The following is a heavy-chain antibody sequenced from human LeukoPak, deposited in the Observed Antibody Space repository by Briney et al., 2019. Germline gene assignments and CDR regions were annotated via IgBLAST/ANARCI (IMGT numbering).Heavy chain of an antibody. CDR3: AGGPFRANYYIGDY. D-gene: IGHD1-7*01. CDR2: INSDGSST. V-gene: IGHV3-74*01. Sequence: PGGSLRLSCAASGFTFSSHWMHWVRQAPGKGLVWVSRINSDGSSTSYADSVKGRFTISRDNAKNTLYLQMNSLRAEDTAVYYCAGGPFRANYYIGDYWGQGTLVTVSS. J-gene: IGHJ4*02. CDR1: GFTFSSHW.